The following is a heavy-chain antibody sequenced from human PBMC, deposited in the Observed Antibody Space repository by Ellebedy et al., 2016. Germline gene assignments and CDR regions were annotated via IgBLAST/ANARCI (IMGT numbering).Heavy chain of an antibody. J-gene: IGHJ4*02. D-gene: IGHD6-13*01. CDR1: GCTFSSYA. CDR3: ATDSGIAAAGTPRGFDY. Sequence: SVKVSXXASGCTFSSYAISWVRQPPGQGLEWMGGIIPMFGIANYAQKFQGRVTMTEDTSTDTAYMELSSLRSEDTAVYYCATDSGIAAAGTPRGFDYWGQGTLVTVSS. CDR2: IIPMFGIA. V-gene: IGHV1-69*10.